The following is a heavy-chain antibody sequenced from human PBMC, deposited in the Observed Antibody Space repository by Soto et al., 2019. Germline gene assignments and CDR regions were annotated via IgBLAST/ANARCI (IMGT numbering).Heavy chain of an antibody. D-gene: IGHD6-13*01. J-gene: IGHJ5*02. Sequence: SETLSLTCTVSGASVNDYYWSWIRQTPGKGLEWVGFMYYSETTKYNPSLKGRVNMSLDTSKNQVSLHLKSVTAADTAVYCCARANSSTWYKLEYKWFDPWGQGTLVTVSS. V-gene: IGHV4-59*02. CDR1: GASVNDYY. CDR3: ARANSSTWYKLEYKWFDP. CDR2: MYYSETT.